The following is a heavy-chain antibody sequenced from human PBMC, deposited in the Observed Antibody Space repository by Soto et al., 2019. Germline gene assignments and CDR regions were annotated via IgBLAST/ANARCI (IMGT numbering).Heavy chain of an antibody. J-gene: IGHJ6*03. D-gene: IGHD6-13*01. V-gene: IGHV4-4*02. CDR3: ARAPIIAAAGTVYYYYYYMDV. Sequence: SETLSLTCAVSSGSISSSNWWSWVRQPPGKGLEWIGEIYHSGSTNYKPSLKSRVTMSVDKSKNPFSLKLSSLTAADTAGEYCARAPIIAAAGTVYYYYYYMDVWGKGTTVTVSS. CDR1: SGSISSSNW. CDR2: IYHSGST.